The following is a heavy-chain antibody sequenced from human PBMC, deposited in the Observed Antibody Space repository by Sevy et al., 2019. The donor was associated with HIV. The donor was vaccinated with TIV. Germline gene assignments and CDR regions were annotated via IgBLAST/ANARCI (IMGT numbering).Heavy chain of an antibody. J-gene: IGHJ4*02. Sequence: GESLKISCVASGFTFSSYSMHWVRQAPGKGLEWVSSVSSSSDYIYYAVSVKGRFTISRDNAKNSLYLQMNSLRAEDTAVYYCAKSWGSITAAGLDYWGQGTLVTVSS. CDR2: VSSSSDYI. CDR3: AKSWGSITAAGLDY. D-gene: IGHD6-13*01. CDR1: GFTFSSYS. V-gene: IGHV3-21*01.